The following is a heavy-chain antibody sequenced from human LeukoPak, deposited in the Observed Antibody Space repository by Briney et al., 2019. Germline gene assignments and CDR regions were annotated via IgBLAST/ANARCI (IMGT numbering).Heavy chain of an antibody. V-gene: IGHV3-7*03. CDR3: ARELSRTGAFDY. Sequence: GGSLRLSCEASEFTFSSYWMHWVRQPPGKGLEWVANINEAGVEKYHVDSAKGRFTIFRDNAKNSLYLQMNNLRAEDTAVCYCARELSRTGAFDYWGQGTLVTVSS. CDR2: INEAGVEK. J-gene: IGHJ4*02. CDR1: EFTFSSYW. D-gene: IGHD3-10*01.